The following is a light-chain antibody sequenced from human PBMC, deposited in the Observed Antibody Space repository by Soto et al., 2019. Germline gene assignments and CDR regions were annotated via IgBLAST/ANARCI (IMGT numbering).Light chain of an antibody. Sequence: QSVLTQPPSVSAAPGQKVTISCSGSSSNSGNNYVSWYQQLPGTAPKLLIYDNNKRPSGIPDRFSGSKSGTSATLGITGLQTGDEVDYYCGTWDSSLSAGVFGGGTQLTVL. J-gene: IGLJ2*01. CDR3: GTWDSSLSAGV. V-gene: IGLV1-51*01. CDR1: SSNSGNNY. CDR2: DNN.